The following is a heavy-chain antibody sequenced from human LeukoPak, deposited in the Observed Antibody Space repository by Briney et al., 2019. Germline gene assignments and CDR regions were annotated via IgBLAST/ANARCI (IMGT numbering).Heavy chain of an antibody. J-gene: IGHJ4*02. D-gene: IGHD6-19*01. CDR2: IKKDGSEK. CDR1: GVTFSGFW. Sequence: GGSLRLSCAASGVTFSGFWMSWVRQAPGKGLQWVANIKKDGSEKYYVDSVKGRFTISRDNAKNSVYLHMNSLRAEDTAVYYCAGGSGWLIDYWGQGTLVTVSS. V-gene: IGHV3-7*04. CDR3: AGGSGWLIDY.